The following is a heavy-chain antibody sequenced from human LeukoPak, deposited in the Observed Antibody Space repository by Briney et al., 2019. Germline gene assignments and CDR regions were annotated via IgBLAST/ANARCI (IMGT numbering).Heavy chain of an antibody. J-gene: IGHJ4*02. D-gene: IGHD5-12*01. CDR3: ARSRGYSGYEYFDY. CDR1: GFTFSSYA. V-gene: IGHV3-23*01. CDR2: ISGSGGST. Sequence: GGSLRLSCAASGFTFSSYAMSWVRQAPGKGLEWVSAISGSGGSTYYADSVKGRFTISRDNSKNTLYLQMNSLRAEDTALYYCARSRGYSGYEYFDYWGQGTLVTVSS.